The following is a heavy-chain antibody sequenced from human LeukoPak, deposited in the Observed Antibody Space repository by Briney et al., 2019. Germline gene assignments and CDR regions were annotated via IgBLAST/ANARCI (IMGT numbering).Heavy chain of an antibody. CDR1: GFTFNSYA. J-gene: IGHJ4*02. Sequence: GGSLRLSCAASGFTFNSYAMTWVRQAPRKGLEWVSAISVSGGTTDYADSVKGRFTISRDNSKNTLYLQMNSLRAEDTAVYFCAKGVNGYSSSWYDYWGQGTLVTVSS. D-gene: IGHD6-13*01. CDR2: ISVSGGTT. CDR3: AKGVNGYSSSWYDY. V-gene: IGHV3-23*01.